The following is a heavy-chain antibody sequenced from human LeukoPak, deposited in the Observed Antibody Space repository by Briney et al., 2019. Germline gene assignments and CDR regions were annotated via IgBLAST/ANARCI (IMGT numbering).Heavy chain of an antibody. V-gene: IGHV3-20*04. D-gene: IGHD3-22*01. CDR3: ARAYYDSSGYLTSDY. Sequence: GGSLRLSCAASGFTFDDYGMSWVRQAPGKGLEWDSGINWNGGSTGYADSVKGRFTISRDNAKNSLYLQMNSLRAEDTALYYCARAYYDSSGYLTSDYWGQGTLVTVSS. CDR1: GFTFDDYG. CDR2: INWNGGST. J-gene: IGHJ4*02.